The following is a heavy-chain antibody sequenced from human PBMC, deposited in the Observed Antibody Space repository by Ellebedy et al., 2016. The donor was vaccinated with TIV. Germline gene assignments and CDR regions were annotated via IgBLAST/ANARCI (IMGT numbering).Heavy chain of an antibody. V-gene: IGHV1-2*02. CDR1: GYTFTGYY. D-gene: IGHD6-25*01. Sequence: AASVKVSCKTSGYTFTGYYMHWVRQAPGQGLKWMGWINADTGDTDYAQKFYGRVTMTRDTSTNTAYMDLGRLRSDDTAVYYCARAPAAGLDYWGQGTLVTVSS. CDR2: INADTGDT. J-gene: IGHJ4*02. CDR3: ARAPAAGLDY.